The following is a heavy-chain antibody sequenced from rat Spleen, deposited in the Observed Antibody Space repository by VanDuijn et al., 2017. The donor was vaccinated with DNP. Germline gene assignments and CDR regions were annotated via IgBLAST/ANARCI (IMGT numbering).Heavy chain of an antibody. V-gene: IGHV2-30*01. D-gene: IGHD1-4*01. CDR3: ARSRVYYAMDV. Sequence: QVQLKESGPGLVQPSQTLSLTCTVAGFSLTDYNVHWVRQPTGKGLEWMGIIWTGGNTDYNSTLKSRLSISRDTSKSQVFLKMNSLQTEDTAMYFCARSRVYYAMDVWGQGTSVTVSS. CDR2: IWTGGNT. CDR1: GFSLTDYN. J-gene: IGHJ4*01.